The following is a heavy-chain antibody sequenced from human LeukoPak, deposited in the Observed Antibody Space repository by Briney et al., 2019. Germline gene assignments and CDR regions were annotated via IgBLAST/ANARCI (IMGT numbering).Heavy chain of an antibody. CDR3: AVLEGLS. V-gene: IGHV3-7*03. D-gene: IGHD2-8*02. CDR1: GFNFSSYW. Sequence: GGSLRLSCAASGFNFSSYWMSWVRQAPGKGLEWVANINEDASEIFYAGPVRGRFTISRDNAKSSFYLQMNSLRVEDTAVYYCAVLEGLSWGQGTLVTVSS. J-gene: IGHJ1*01. CDR2: INEDASEI.